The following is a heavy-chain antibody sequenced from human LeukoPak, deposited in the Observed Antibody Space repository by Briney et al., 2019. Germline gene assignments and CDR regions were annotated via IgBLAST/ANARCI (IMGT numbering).Heavy chain of an antibody. J-gene: IGHJ6*02. Sequence: RQAPGKGLEWIGSIYYSGSTYYNPSLKSRVTISVDTSKNQFSLKLSSVTAADTAVYYCARHGRRGYSGYGDGMDVWGQGTTVTVSS. D-gene: IGHD5-12*01. CDR3: ARHGRRGYSGYGDGMDV. V-gene: IGHV4-39*01. CDR2: IYYSGST.